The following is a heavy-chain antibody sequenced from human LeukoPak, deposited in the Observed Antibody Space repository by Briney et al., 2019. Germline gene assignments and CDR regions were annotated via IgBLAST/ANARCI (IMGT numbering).Heavy chain of an antibody. CDR3: ARGLRITIFGVVIIGGVFDY. CDR1: GGSFSGYY. J-gene: IGHJ4*02. CDR2: INHSGST. D-gene: IGHD3-3*01. Sequence: PSETLSLTCAVYGGSFSGYYWSWIRQPPGKGLEWIGEINHSGSTNYNPSLKSRVTISVDTSKNQFSLKLSSVTAADTAVYYCARGLRITIFGVVIIGGVFDYWGQGTLVTVSS. V-gene: IGHV4-34*01.